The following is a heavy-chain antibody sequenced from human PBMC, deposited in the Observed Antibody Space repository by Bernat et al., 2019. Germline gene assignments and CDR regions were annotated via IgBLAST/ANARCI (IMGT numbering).Heavy chain of an antibody. CDR2: MHYSGST. CDR3: ARLTAWSGFDY. V-gene: IGHV4-39*01. D-gene: IGHD2-21*02. J-gene: IGHJ4*02. Sequence: QLQLQESGPGLVKPSETLSLTCTVSGGSISSSSYYWGWIRQPPGKGLEWIGSMHYSGSTYYNPSLKSRVTISLDTSKNQFSLRLSSVTAADTAVYYCARLTAWSGFDYWGQGTLVTVSS. CDR1: GGSISSSSYY.